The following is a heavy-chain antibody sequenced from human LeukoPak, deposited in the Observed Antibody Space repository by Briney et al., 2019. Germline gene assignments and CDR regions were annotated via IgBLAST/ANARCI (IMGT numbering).Heavy chain of an antibody. CDR3: ARDQEFGELSD. Sequence: PGGSLRLSCAASGFTFSSNAMSWVRQAPGKGLEWVSGISGSGASTPYADSVKGRFTISRDNSKNTLYLQMNSLRAEDTAVYYCARDQEFGELSDWGQGTLVTVSS. V-gene: IGHV3-23*01. D-gene: IGHD3-10*01. CDR1: GFTFSSNA. CDR2: ISGSGAST. J-gene: IGHJ4*02.